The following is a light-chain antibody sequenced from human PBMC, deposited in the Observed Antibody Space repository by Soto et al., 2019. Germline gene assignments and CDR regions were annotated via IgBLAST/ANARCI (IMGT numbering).Light chain of an antibody. CDR2: NND. V-gene: IGLV1-51*01. CDR3: GTWDNSLSGGG. CDR1: SSNIGYNF. J-gene: IGLJ1*01. Sequence: QSVLTQPPSVSAATGQKVTVSCSGSSSNIGYNFVSWYQQLPGTAPKLIIYNNDERPSGIPDRFSGSKSGTSATLGITGLQTGDEADYYCGTWDNSLSGGGFGTGTKVTVL.